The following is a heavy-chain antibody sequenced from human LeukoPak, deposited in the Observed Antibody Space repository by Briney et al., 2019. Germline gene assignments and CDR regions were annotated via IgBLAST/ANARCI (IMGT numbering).Heavy chain of an antibody. J-gene: IGHJ4*02. D-gene: IGHD5-24*01. CDR2: ISDTGSTI. CDR3: VKARRDGYNSWGIFDY. V-gene: IGHV3-48*03. CDR1: GFTFSSYE. Sequence: GGSLRLSCAASGFTFSSYELNWVRQAPGKGLEWVSYISDTGSTIYYADSVEGRFTISRDNAKNSLYLQMNSLRVEDMALYYCVKARRDGYNSWGIFDYWGQGTLVTVSS.